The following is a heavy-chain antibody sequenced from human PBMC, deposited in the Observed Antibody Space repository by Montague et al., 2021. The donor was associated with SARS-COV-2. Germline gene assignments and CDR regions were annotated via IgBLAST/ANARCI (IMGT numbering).Heavy chain of an antibody. V-gene: IGHV4-4*02. CDR1: GGSISSGNW. D-gene: IGHD6-13*01. Sequence: ETLSLTCAVSGGSISSGNWWSWVRQPPGKGLEWIGEIYHSGSTNYNPSLKSRVTISLDKSKNQFSLNLSSATAADTAVYYCARFFSSWTDWGRGTLVTVSS. J-gene: IGHJ4*02. CDR3: ARFFSSWTD. CDR2: IYHSGST.